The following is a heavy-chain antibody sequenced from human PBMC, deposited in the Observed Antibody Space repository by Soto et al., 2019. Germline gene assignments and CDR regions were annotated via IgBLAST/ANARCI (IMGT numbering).Heavy chain of an antibody. CDR2: ISYDGSNK. CDR3: ATLIVSSAATGHYSYYSSIDL. J-gene: IGHJ6*02. CDR1: GFTFSSYG. V-gene: IGHV3-30*03. Sequence: GGSLRLSCAGSGFTFSSYGMHWVRQAPGKGLEWVAVISYDGSNKYYADSVKGRFTIYRENSKKTVYLQMNSLRAEDTAVYYCATLIVSSAATGHYSYYSSIDLCAQXTTATVSS. D-gene: IGHD2-2*01.